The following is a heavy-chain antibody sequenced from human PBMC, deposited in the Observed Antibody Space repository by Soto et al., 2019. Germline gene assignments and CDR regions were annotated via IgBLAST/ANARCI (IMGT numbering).Heavy chain of an antibody. CDR1: GGSISSYY. J-gene: IGHJ4*02. CDR3: VGGDPPATYFDY. V-gene: IGHV4-59*01. CDR2: IYYSGST. Sequence: SETLSLTCTVSGGSISSYYWSWIRQPPGKGLEWIGYIYYSGSTNYNPSLKSRVTISVDTSKNQFSLKLSSVTAADTAVYYCVGGDPPATYFDYWGQGTLVTVSS.